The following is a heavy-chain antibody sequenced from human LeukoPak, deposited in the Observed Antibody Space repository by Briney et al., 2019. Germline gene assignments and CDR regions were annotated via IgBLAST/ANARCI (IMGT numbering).Heavy chain of an antibody. D-gene: IGHD1-14*01. CDR2: ISRSSSII. V-gene: IGHV3-48*02. J-gene: IGHJ4*02. Sequence: GGSLRLSCEASGFTFHDYGMSWVRQAPGKGLGWVSYISRSSSIIYYADSVKGRFTISRDNAKNSLYLQMNSLRDEDTAVYYCARSVNPADYWGQGTLGTVSS. CDR3: ARSVNPADY. CDR1: GFTFHDYG.